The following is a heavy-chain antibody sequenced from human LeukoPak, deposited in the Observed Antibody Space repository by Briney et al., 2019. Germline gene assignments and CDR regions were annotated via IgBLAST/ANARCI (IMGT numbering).Heavy chain of an antibody. CDR3: AREYVLLWFGESDNWFDP. Sequence: PSETLSLTCTVSGGSISSYYWSWIRQPAGKGLEWIGRIYTSGSTNYNPSLKSRVTISVDTSKNQFSLKLSSVTAADTAVYYCAREYVLLWFGESDNWFDPWGQGTLVTVSS. D-gene: IGHD3-10*01. CDR2: IYTSGST. V-gene: IGHV4-4*07. J-gene: IGHJ5*02. CDR1: GGSISSYY.